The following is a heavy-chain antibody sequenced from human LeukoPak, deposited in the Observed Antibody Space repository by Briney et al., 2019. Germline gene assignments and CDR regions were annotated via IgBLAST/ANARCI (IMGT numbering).Heavy chain of an antibody. V-gene: IGHV1-46*01. Sequence: ASVKVSCKASGYTFTGYYMHWVRQAPGQGLEWMGWINPNSGSTSYAQKFQGRVTMTRDMSTSTVYMELSSLRSEDTAVYYCARVRYCSGGSCYPDFDYWGQGTLVTVSS. CDR1: GYTFTGYY. CDR3: ARVRYCSGGSCYPDFDY. CDR2: INPNSGST. J-gene: IGHJ4*02. D-gene: IGHD2-15*01.